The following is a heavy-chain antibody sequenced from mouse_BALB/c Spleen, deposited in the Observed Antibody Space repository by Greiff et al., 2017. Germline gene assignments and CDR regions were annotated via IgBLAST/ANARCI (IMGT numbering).Heavy chain of an antibody. V-gene: IGHV14-3*02. D-gene: IGHD2-12*01. CDR2: IDPANGNT. Sequence: VQLQQSGAELVKPGASVKLSCTASGFNIKDTYMHWVKQRPEQGLEWIGRIDPANGNTKYDPKFQGKATITADTSSNTAYLQLSSLTSEDTAVYYCARPYDYYAMDYWGQGTSVTVSS. J-gene: IGHJ4*01. CDR3: ARPYDYYAMDY. CDR1: GFNIKDTY.